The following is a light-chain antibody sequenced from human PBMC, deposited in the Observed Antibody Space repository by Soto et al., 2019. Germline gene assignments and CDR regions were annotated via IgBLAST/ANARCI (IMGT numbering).Light chain of an antibody. V-gene: IGLV1-44*01. CDR2: SND. CDR1: SSNIGSNT. Sequence: QSVLTQPPSASGTPGQRVTISCSGSSSNIGSNTVNWYQQLPGTAPKLLIYSNDQRPSGVPDRFSGSKSGTSASLAISGRQSEVEADYYCAAWGASLNGWVFGGGTKVTVL. CDR3: AAWGASLNGWV. J-gene: IGLJ3*02.